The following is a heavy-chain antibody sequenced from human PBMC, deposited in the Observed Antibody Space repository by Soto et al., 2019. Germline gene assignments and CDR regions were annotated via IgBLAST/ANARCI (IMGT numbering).Heavy chain of an antibody. V-gene: IGHV1-2*02. CDR1: GYTFTGYY. J-gene: IGHJ6*02. CDR3: ARPSIAVAGFYYGMDV. Sequence: ASVKVSCKASGYTFTGYYMHWVRQAPGQGLEWMGWINPNSGGTNYAQKFQGRVTMTRDTSISTAYMELSRLRSDDTAMYYCARPSIAVAGFYYGMDVWGQGTTVTVSS. CDR2: INPNSGGT. D-gene: IGHD6-19*01.